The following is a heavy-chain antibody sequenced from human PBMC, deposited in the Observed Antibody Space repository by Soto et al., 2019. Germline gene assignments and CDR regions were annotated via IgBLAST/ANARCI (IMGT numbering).Heavy chain of an antibody. CDR3: AREATYYYDSRNWFDP. Sequence: SETLSITCAVYGGSFSGYYWSWIRQPPGKGLEWIGEVNHSGSTNYNPSLKSRVTISVDTSKNQFSLKLSSVTAADTAVYYCAREATYYYDSRNWFDPWGQGTLVTVSS. CDR2: VNHSGST. J-gene: IGHJ5*02. V-gene: IGHV4-34*01. CDR1: GGSFSGYY. D-gene: IGHD3-22*01.